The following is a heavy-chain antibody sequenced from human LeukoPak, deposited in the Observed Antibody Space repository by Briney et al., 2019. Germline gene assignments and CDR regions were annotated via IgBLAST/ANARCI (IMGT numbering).Heavy chain of an antibody. CDR3: ARADYFDY. J-gene: IGHJ4*02. V-gene: IGHV3-7*01. CDR2: IKPDGSGK. Sequence: GGSLRLSCAASGFTFGPYWMSWVRQAPGKGLEWVANIKPDGSGKYYGDSVKGRFTTSRDNTKNSLYLQMNSLRAEDTAVYYCARADYFDYWGQGTLVTVSS. CDR1: GFTFGPYW.